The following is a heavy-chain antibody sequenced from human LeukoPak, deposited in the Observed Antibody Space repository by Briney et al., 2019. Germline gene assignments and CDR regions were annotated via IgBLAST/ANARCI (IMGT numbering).Heavy chain of an antibody. V-gene: IGHV3-23*01. Sequence: GGSLRLSCAAPGFTFSSHAMSWVRQAPGKVLEWVPAISGSGGSTYYADSVKGRFTISRDNSKNTLYLQMNSLRDEDTAVYYCAKVPEYDFWSGDGFDYWGQGTLVTVSS. CDR3: AKVPEYDFWSGDGFDY. CDR1: GFTFSSHA. D-gene: IGHD3-3*01. CDR2: ISGSGGST. J-gene: IGHJ4*02.